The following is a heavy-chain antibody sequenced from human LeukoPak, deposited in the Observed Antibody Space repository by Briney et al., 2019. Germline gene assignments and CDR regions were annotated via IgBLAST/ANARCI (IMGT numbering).Heavy chain of an antibody. CDR2: ISAYNGNT. V-gene: IGHV1-18*01. Sequence: ASVKVSCKASGYTFTSYGISCVRQAPGQGLEWMGWISAYNGNTNYAQKLQGRVTMTTDTSTSTAYMELRSLKSDDTAVYYCAKDMRYCSSTSCSPLNYWGQGTLVTVSS. CDR1: GYTFTSYG. J-gene: IGHJ4*02. CDR3: AKDMRYCSSTSCSPLNY. D-gene: IGHD2-2*01.